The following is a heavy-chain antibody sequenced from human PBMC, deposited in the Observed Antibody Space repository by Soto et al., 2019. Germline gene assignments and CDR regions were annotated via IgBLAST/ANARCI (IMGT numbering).Heavy chain of an antibody. CDR2: IWYDGSNK. V-gene: IGHV3-33*01. CDR1: GFTFSSYG. Sequence: QVQLVESGGGVVQPGRSLRLSCAASGFTFSSYGMHWVRQAPGKGLEWMAVIWYDGSNKYYADSVKGRFTISRDNSKNTLYLQMNSLRAEDTAVYYCARDSKTATYYYYGMDVWGQGTTVTVSS. CDR3: ARDSKTATYYYYGMDV. D-gene: IGHD6-25*01. J-gene: IGHJ6*02.